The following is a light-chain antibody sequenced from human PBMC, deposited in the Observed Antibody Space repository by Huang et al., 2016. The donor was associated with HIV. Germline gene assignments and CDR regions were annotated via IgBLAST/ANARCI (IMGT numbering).Light chain of an antibody. V-gene: IGKV1-33*01. CDR2: DAS. CDR1: QDITNY. J-gene: IGKJ2*01. Sequence: DIQMTQSPSSLSASVGDRVTIACQASQDITNYLSWYQQKPGKAPKLLIYDASNLETGVPSRFIGGGSGTDFTFTIRSLQPEDIATYYCQQYDNLPYTFGQGTKLEIK. CDR3: QQYDNLPYT.